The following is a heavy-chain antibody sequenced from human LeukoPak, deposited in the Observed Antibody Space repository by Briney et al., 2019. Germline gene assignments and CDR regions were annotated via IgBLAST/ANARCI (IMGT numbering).Heavy chain of an antibody. J-gene: IGHJ3*02. D-gene: IGHD2-2*01. CDR2: INPNSGGT. Sequence: ASVKVSCKASGGTFSSYAISWVRQAPGQGLEWMGWINPNSGGTNYAQKFQGRVTMTRDTSISTAYMELSRLRSDDTAVYYCARVVPDQDAFDIWGQGTMVTVSS. V-gene: IGHV1-2*02. CDR1: GGTFSSYA. CDR3: ARVVPDQDAFDI.